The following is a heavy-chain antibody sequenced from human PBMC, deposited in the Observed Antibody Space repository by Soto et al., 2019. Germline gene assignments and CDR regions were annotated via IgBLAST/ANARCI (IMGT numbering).Heavy chain of an antibody. D-gene: IGHD6-13*01. J-gene: IGHJ4*02. Sequence: QVQLVQSGAEVKKPGASVKVSCKASGYTFTTYGITWVRQAPGQRLEWMGWISDDNGNTNYAQKFQGRVTMTTDTXTSTAYMELRSLTSDDTAVYYCARDGGSSWNSFDYWGQGTLVTVSS. V-gene: IGHV1-18*01. CDR1: GYTFTTYG. CDR3: ARDGGSSWNSFDY. CDR2: ISDDNGNT.